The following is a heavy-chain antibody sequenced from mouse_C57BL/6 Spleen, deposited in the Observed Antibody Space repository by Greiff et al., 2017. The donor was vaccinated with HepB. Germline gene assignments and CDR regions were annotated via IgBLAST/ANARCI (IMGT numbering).Heavy chain of an antibody. D-gene: IGHD1-1*01. CDR2: INYDGSST. CDR1: GFTFSDYY. CDR3: ARAPHYYGSRGGYFDV. Sequence: EVQRVESEGGLVQPGSSMKLSCTASGFTFSDYYMAWVRQVPEKGLEWVANINYDGSSTYYLDSLKSRFIISRDNAKNILYLQMSSLKSEDTATYYCARAPHYYGSRGGYFDVWGTGTTVTVSS. J-gene: IGHJ1*03. V-gene: IGHV5-16*01.